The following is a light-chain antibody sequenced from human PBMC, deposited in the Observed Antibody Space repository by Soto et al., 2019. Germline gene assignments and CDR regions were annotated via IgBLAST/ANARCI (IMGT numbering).Light chain of an antibody. J-gene: IGLJ1*01. V-gene: IGLV2-14*01. Sequence: QSALTQPASVSGSPGQSITISCTGTSSDVGGYNYVSWYQQHPGKAPKLMIYDVSNRPSGVSNRFSGSKSGNTASLTISGFQAEYAAHYYCSSYTSSSTLVFGTGTKVTVL. CDR2: DVS. CDR1: SSDVGGYNY. CDR3: SSYTSSSTLV.